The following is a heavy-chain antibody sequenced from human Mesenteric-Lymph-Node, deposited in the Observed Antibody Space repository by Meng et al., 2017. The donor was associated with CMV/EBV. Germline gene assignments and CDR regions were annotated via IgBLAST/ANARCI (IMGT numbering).Heavy chain of an antibody. Sequence: KVSCKGSGYSFNTYWIGWVRQMPGKDLEWMGIIYPGDSDTRYSPSFQGQVTISADKSITTAYLQWSSLKASDTAMYYCARCIGGSGAFDIWGQGTMVTVSS. CDR1: GYSFNTYW. V-gene: IGHV5-51*01. D-gene: IGHD1-26*01. CDR3: ARCIGGSGAFDI. J-gene: IGHJ3*02. CDR2: IYPGDSDT.